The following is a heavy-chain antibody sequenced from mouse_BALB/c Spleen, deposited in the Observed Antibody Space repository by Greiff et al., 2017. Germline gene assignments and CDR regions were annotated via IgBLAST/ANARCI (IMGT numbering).Heavy chain of an antibody. D-gene: IGHD1-1*01. J-gene: IGHJ2*01. V-gene: IGHV1-80*01. CDR2: IYPGDGDT. CDR3: AREYYGTRDFEY. CDR1: GYAFSSYW. Sequence: VQLQQSGAELVRPGSSVKISCKASGYAFSSYWMNWVKQRPGRGLEWIGQIYPGDGDTNYNGKFKGKATLTADKSSSTAYMQLSSLTSEDSAVYFCAREYYGTRDFEYWGQGTTLTVSS.